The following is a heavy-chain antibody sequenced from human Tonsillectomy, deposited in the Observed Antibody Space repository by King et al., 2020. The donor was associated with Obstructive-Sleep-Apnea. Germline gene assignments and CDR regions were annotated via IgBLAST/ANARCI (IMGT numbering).Heavy chain of an antibody. J-gene: IGHJ4*02. CDR3: ARVPDQELSTPEAGTAY. V-gene: IGHV3-30-3*01. Sequence: QLVQSGGGVVQPGTSLRLSCAASGFTFNTLPLHWVRQAPGKGLEWVAVISYDGNNKQYRDSVKGRFTITRDNSKNTLYLQMNSLRVEDTAVYYCARVPDQELSTPEAGTAYWGLGTLVTVSS. D-gene: IGHD1-1*01. CDR1: GFTFNTLP. CDR2: ISYDGNNK.